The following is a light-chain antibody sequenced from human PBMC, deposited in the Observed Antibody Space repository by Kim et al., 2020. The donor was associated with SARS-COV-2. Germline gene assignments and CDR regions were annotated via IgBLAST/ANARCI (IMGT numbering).Light chain of an antibody. Sequence: ASVGDRLTITCRASQDIGNALAWFLQNPGNAPKLLIYGVSSLHSGVTSRFSGSGSGTEFTLTISSLQPDDFATYYCQQNETYPLTFGQGTKVDIK. CDR2: GVS. CDR1: QDIGNA. CDR3: QQNETYPLT. J-gene: IGKJ1*01. V-gene: IGKV1-9*01.